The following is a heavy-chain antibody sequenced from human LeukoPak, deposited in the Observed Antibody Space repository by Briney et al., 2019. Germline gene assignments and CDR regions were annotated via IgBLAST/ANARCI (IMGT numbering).Heavy chain of an antibody. CDR3: ARVTAKPYNWFDP. V-gene: IGHV4-4*08. Sequence: SETLSLTCTVSGGTISSYYWSWIRHPPGKGLEWIGYIYTSGSINYNPSLKSRVTMSVDTSKNQFSLKLSSVTAADTAVYYCARVTAKPYNWFDPWGQGTLVTVSS. CDR1: GGTISSYY. D-gene: IGHD2-21*02. J-gene: IGHJ5*02. CDR2: IYTSGSI.